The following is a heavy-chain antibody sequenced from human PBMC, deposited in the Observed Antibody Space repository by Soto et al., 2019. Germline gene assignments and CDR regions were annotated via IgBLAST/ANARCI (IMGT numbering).Heavy chain of an antibody. V-gene: IGHV3-23*01. D-gene: IGHD6-13*01. CDR1: GFRLSSIA. Sequence: PGGSLKRSCAASGFRLSSIAMSWVRQAAGKGLEWVSAIGASGANTYYAASVKGRFTISRDNSKNTLYLQMDSLRAEDTAVYFCARLIVAAGSGSWGQGTLVTVSS. CDR2: IGASGANT. CDR3: ARLIVAAGSGS. J-gene: IGHJ1*01.